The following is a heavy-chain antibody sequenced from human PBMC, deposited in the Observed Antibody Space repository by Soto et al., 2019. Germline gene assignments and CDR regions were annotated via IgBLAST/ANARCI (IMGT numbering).Heavy chain of an antibody. CDR3: AREPIRGDGDVLDS. D-gene: IGHD2-21*02. CDR1: GVTCSSYC. CDR2: INRDGSER. Sequence: SGGSLRLSCAAYGVTCSSYCMGWVRQAPGKGLEWVANINRDGSERYYVDSVKGRFTISRDNAKNSVYLQMNSLRAEDSSVYYCAREPIRGDGDVLDSWGQGALVTASP. V-gene: IGHV3-7*01. J-gene: IGHJ4*02.